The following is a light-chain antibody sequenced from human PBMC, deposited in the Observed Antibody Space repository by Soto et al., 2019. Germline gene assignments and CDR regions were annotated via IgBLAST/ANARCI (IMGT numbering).Light chain of an antibody. V-gene: IGLV2-14*01. CDR3: SSYTSSSPCV. CDR1: SSDVGGYKY. Sequence: QSALTQPASVSGSPGQSITISCTGTSSDVGGYKYVSWYQQYPGKAPKLMIYEVSNRPSGVSNRFSGSKSGNTASLTISGLQAEDEAEYYCSSYTSSSPCVFGTGTTLTVL. CDR2: EVS. J-gene: IGLJ1*01.